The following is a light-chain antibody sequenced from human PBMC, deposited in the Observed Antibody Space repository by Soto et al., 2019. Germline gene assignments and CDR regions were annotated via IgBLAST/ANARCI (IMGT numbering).Light chain of an antibody. V-gene: IGKV1-33*01. CDR3: QQYENLHPWT. CDR1: QDISNY. Sequence: DIQMTQSPSSLSASVGDRVTITCQARQDISNYLNWYQQKPGKAPKLLIYDASNLETVVPSRFSGSGSGTDFTFTISSLQPEDIATYYCQQYENLHPWTFGQGTKVEIK. J-gene: IGKJ1*01. CDR2: DAS.